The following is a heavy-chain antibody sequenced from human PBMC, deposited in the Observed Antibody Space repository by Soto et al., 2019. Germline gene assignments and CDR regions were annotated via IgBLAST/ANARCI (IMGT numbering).Heavy chain of an antibody. D-gene: IGHD3-22*01. CDR3: TTESKYDSSGYYYVLRSLGFDY. J-gene: IGHJ4*02. CDR2: IKSKTDGETT. Sequence: PGGSLRLSCAASGFTFSNAGMNWVRQAPGKGLEWVGRIKSKTDGETTDYAAPVKGRFTISRDDSKNTLYLQMNSLKTEDTAVYYCTTESKYDSSGYYYVLRSLGFDYWGQGTLVTVSS. V-gene: IGHV3-15*07. CDR1: GFTFSNAG.